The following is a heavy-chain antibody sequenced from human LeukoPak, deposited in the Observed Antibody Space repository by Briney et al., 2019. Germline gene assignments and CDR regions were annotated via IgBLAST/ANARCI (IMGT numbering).Heavy chain of an antibody. V-gene: IGHV3-48*03. CDR1: GFTFSSYE. CDR2: ISSSGSTI. J-gene: IGHJ4*02. D-gene: IGHD5-12*01. Sequence: GGSLRLSCAASGFTFSSYEMNWVRQAPGKGLEWVSYISSSGSTIYYADSVKGRFTISRDNAKNSLYLQMNSLRAEDTALYYCASLRGYSGYDVGGYWGQGTLVTVSS. CDR3: ASLRGYSGYDVGGY.